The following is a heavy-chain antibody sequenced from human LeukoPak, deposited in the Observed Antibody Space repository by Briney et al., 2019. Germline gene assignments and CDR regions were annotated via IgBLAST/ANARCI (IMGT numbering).Heavy chain of an antibody. CDR2: IKQDGSEK. CDR1: GFTFTSYW. D-gene: IGHD6-13*01. Sequence: GGSLRLSCAASGFTFTSYWMSWVRQAPGKGLEWVANIKQDGSEKYYVDSVKGRFTISRDNAKNSLYLQMDSLRAEDTAIYYCARGGYSRDYWGQGTLVTVSS. J-gene: IGHJ4*02. V-gene: IGHV3-7*03. CDR3: ARGGYSRDY.